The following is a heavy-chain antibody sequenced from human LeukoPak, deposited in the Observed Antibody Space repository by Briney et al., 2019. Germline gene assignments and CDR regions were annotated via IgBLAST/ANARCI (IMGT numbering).Heavy chain of an antibody. J-gene: IGHJ5*02. CDR1: GGSLSSSSYY. D-gene: IGHD3-10*02. CDR3: ARVSSGEPINWFDP. Sequence: SETLSLTCTVSGGSLSSSSYYWGWIRQPPGKGLEWIGSIYYSGSTYYNPSLKSRVTISVDTSKNQFSLKLSSVTAADTAVYYCARVSSGEPINWFDPWGQGTLVTVSS. CDR2: IYYSGST. V-gene: IGHV4-39*07.